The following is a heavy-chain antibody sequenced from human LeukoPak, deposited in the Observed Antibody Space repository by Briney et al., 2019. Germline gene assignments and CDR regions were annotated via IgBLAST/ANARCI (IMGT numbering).Heavy chain of an antibody. CDR1: GFTFSSYA. V-gene: IGHV3-23*01. CDR2: ISGSGGST. D-gene: IGHD3-22*01. J-gene: IGHJ4*02. Sequence: GGSLRLSCAASGFTFSSYAMSWVRQAPGKGREGVSAISGSGGSTYYADPVKGRFTISRDNSKNTLYLQMNSLRAEDTAVYYCAKAQYDSSGYYPYSWGQGTLVTVSS. CDR3: AKAQYDSSGYYPYS.